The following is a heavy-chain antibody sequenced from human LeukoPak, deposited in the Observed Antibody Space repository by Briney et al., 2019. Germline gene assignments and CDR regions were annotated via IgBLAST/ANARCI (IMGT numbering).Heavy chain of an antibody. CDR2: LSGSGATI. J-gene: IGHJ4*02. CDR1: GFTFSTYA. D-gene: IGHD1-26*01. V-gene: IGHV3-64*01. Sequence: GVSLRLSCAASGFTFSTYAMHWLRQAPGKGLEHVSALSGSGATIYYANSVKGRFTISRDNSRNTLYLQMGSLRAEDMAVYYCARGEVGISPYWGQGTLVTVSS. CDR3: ARGEVGISPY.